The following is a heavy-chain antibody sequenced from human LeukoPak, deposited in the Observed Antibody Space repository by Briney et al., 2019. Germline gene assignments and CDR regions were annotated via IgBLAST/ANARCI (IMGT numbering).Heavy chain of an antibody. Sequence: ASVKVSCKASGYTFTSYYLHWVRQAPGQGLEWMGIINPSSGSTTYAQKFQGRVTMTRDTSISTAYMELSRLRSDDTAVYYCTREGSYYFDYWGQGTLVTASS. D-gene: IGHD1-26*01. CDR3: TREGSYYFDY. J-gene: IGHJ4*02. CDR1: GYTFTSYY. V-gene: IGHV1-2*02. CDR2: INPSSGST.